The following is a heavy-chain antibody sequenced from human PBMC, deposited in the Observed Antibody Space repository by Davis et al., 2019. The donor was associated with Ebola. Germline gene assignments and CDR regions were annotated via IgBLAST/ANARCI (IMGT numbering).Heavy chain of an antibody. Sequence: LRLSCTVSGGSISSGGYYWSWIRQHPGKGLEWIGYIYYSGSTYYNPSLKSRVTISVDTSKNQFSLKLSSVTAADTAVYYCARQTDSSWKNYYYHYGMDVWGQGTTVTVSS. CDR1: GGSISSGGYY. J-gene: IGHJ6*02. V-gene: IGHV4-31*03. CDR2: IYYSGST. D-gene: IGHD6-13*01. CDR3: ARQTDSSWKNYYYHYGMDV.